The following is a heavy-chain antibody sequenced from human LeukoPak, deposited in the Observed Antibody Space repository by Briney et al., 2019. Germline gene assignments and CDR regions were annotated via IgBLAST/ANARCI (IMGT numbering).Heavy chain of an antibody. Sequence: SETLSLTCSVSGGSVTSFYGSWIRQSSGKRLEWIGYVHFSGATNYNPSLKRRVTISVDTSKNQFSLRLTSVTTADTAVYYCARGRGRDGDNLVRWSQGTLVTVSS. V-gene: IGHV4-59*02. CDR3: ARGRGRDGDNLVR. J-gene: IGHJ4*02. D-gene: IGHD5-24*01. CDR1: GGSVTSFY. CDR2: VHFSGAT.